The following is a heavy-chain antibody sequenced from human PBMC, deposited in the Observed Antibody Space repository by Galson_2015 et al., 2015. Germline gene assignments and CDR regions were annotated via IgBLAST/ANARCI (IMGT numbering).Heavy chain of an antibody. V-gene: IGHV3-30-3*01. D-gene: IGHD3-22*01. CDR2: IQYDGNNK. J-gene: IGHJ4*02. CDR1: GFTFNNYA. CDR3: ARSSEDWLLLAY. Sequence: SLRLSCAASGFTFNNYAMHWGRQAPGKGPEWVADIQYDGNNKYYADSVKGRFTISRDNFKNTLYLQMNSLNTEDTAVYFCARSSEDWLLLAYWGQGTLVTVSS.